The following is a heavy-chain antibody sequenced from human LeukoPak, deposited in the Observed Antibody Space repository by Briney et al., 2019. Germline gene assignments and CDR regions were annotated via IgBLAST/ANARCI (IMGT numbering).Heavy chain of an antibody. CDR1: GYTFTGYY. D-gene: IGHD3-10*01. CDR3: ARDLQKLLWFGELSFATY. J-gene: IGHJ4*02. V-gene: IGHV1-2*02. CDR2: INPNSGGT. Sequence: ASVKVSCKASGYTFTGYYMHWVRQAPGQGLEWMGWINPNSGGTNYAQKFQGRVTMTRDTSISTAYMELSRLRSDDTAVYYCARDLQKLLWFGELSFATYWGQGTLVTVPS.